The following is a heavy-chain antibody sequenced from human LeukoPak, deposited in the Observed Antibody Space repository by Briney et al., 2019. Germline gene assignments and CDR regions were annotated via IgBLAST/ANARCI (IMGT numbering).Heavy chain of an antibody. CDR3: ARTRYSSSWYALDY. V-gene: IGHV3-33*01. CDR2: IWYDGSNK. J-gene: IGHJ4*02. CDR1: GSTFSSYG. Sequence: PGGSLRLSCAASGSTFSSYGMHWVRQAPGKGLEWVAVIWYDGSNKYYADSVKGRFTISRDNSKNTLYLQMNSLRAEDTAVYYCARTRYSSSWYALDYWGQGTLVTVSS. D-gene: IGHD6-13*01.